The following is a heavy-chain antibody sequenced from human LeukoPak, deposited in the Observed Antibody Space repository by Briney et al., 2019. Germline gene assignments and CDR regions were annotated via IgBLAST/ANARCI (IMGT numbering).Heavy chain of an antibody. J-gene: IGHJ3*02. CDR2: IYYSGST. Sequence: SETLSLTCTVSGGSISSGGYYWSWIRQHPGKGLEWIGYIYYSGSTYYNPSLKSRVTISVDTSKNQFSLKLSSVTAADTAVYYCARAHYDILTGPLPGAFDIWGQGTMVTVSS. D-gene: IGHD3-9*01. V-gene: IGHV4-30-4*08. CDR3: ARAHYDILTGPLPGAFDI. CDR1: GGSISSGGYY.